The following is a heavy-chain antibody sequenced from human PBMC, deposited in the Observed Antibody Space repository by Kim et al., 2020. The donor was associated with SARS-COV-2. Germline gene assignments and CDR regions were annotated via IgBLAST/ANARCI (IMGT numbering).Heavy chain of an antibody. D-gene: IGHD5-18*01. CDR3: ARVRYSHGRFDY. V-gene: IGHV4-34*01. Sequence: SETLSLTCAVYGGSFSGYYWSWIRQPPGKGLEWIGEINHSGSTNYNPSLKSRVTISVDTSKNQFSLKLSSVTAADTAVYYCARVRYSHGRFDYWGQGTLVTVSS. CDR2: INHSGST. J-gene: IGHJ4*02. CDR1: GGSFSGYY.